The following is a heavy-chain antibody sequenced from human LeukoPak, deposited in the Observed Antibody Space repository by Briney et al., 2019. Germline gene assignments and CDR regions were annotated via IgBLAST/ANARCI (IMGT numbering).Heavy chain of an antibody. V-gene: IGHV1-2*02. CDR2: INPNSGGT. CDR1: GYTFTGYY. J-gene: IGHJ4*02. Sequence: GASVKVSCKASGYTFTGYYMHWVRQAPGQGLEWMGWINPNSGGTNYAQKFQGRVTMTRDTSISTAYMELSRLRSDDTAVYYCARDGGAILVVPAAIAYWGQGTLVTVSS. D-gene: IGHD2-2*01. CDR3: ARDGGAILVVPAAIAY.